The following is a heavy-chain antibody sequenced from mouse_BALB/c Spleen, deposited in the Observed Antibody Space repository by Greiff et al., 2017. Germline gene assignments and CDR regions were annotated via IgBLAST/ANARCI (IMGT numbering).Heavy chain of an antibody. D-gene: IGHD1-1*01. Sequence: EVMLVESGGGLVQPGGSLKLSCAASGFTFSSYTMSWVRQTPEKRLEWVAYISNGGGSTYYPDTVKGRFTISRDNAKNTLYLQMSSLKSEDTAMYYCARDGSSWYFDVWGAGTTVTVSS. CDR3: ARDGSSWYFDV. CDR1: GFTFSSYT. V-gene: IGHV5-12-2*01. CDR2: ISNGGGST. J-gene: IGHJ1*01.